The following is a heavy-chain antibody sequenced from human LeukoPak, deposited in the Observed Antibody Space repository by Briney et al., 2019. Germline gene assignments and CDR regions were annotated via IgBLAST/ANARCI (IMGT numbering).Heavy chain of an antibody. D-gene: IGHD1-26*01. CDR1: GGSISSGSYY. Sequence: SETLSLTCTVSGGSISSGSYYWSWIRQPAGKGLEWIGRIYTSGSTYYNPSLKSRVTISVDRSKNQFSLKLSSVTAADTAVYYCARDRPKYIKWELPVPVDAFDIWGQGTMVTVSS. J-gene: IGHJ3*02. CDR3: ARDRPKYIKWELPVPVDAFDI. CDR2: IYTSGST. V-gene: IGHV4-61*02.